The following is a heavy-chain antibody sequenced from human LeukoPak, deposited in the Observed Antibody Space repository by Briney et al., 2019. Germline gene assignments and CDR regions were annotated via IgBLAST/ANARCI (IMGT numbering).Heavy chain of an antibody. CDR3: ARVTPYYGDYVDYFDY. V-gene: IGHV4-4*07. Sequence: SETLSLTCTVSGGSISSYYWSWIRQPAGKGLEGIGRIYTSGSTNYNPSLKSRVTMSADTSKNQFSLKLSSVTAADTAVYYCARVTPYYGDYVDYFDYWGQGTLVTVSS. CDR2: IYTSGST. J-gene: IGHJ4*02. CDR1: GGSISSYY. D-gene: IGHD4-17*01.